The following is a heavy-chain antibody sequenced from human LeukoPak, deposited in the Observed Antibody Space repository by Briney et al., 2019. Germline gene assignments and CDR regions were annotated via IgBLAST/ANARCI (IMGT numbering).Heavy chain of an antibody. J-gene: IGHJ6*02. V-gene: IGHV3-23*01. CDR3: ARVRRYCTNGVCYRTQYYGMDV. Sequence: GGSLRLSCVASGFTFSSTTMGWVRQAPGRGLVWVSYISSDGSSTNYADSVKGRFTISRDNSKNTLYLQMNSLRAEDTAVYYCARVRRYCTNGVCYRTQYYGMDVWGQGTTVTVSS. D-gene: IGHD2-8*01. CDR2: ISSDGSST. CDR1: GFTFSSTT.